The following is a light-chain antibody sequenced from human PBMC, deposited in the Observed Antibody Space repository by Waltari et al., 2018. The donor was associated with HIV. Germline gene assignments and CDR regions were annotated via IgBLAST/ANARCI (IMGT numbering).Light chain of an antibody. V-gene: IGLV2-14*01. CDR1: SSDVGGYNS. J-gene: IGLJ3*02. Sequence: QSALTQPASVSGSPGQSITISCTGTSSDVGGYNSVSRYQQHPGKAPKLMIYEVSHRPSVVSNRFSGSTSGNTASLTISGLQAEDDADYYCSSYTSSSTLVFGGGTKLTVL. CDR2: EVS. CDR3: SSYTSSSTLV.